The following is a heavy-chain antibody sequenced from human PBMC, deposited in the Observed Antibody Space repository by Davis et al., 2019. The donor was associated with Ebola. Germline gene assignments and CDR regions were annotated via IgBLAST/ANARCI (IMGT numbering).Heavy chain of an antibody. J-gene: IGHJ4*02. CDR3: AREKIVGATPVAVGFDY. CDR1: GGTFSSYA. CDR2: IIPILGIA. Sequence: AASMKVSCKASGGTFSSYAISWVRQAPGQGLDWMGRIIPILGIANYAQKFQGRVTITADKSTSTAYMELSSLRSEDTAVYYCAREKIVGATPVAVGFDYWGQGTLVTVSS. D-gene: IGHD1-26*01. V-gene: IGHV1-69*04.